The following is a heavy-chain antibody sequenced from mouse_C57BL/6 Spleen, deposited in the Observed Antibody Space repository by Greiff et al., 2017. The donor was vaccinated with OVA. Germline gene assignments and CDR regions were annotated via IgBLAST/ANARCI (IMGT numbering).Heavy chain of an antibody. D-gene: IGHD1-1*01. V-gene: IGHV5-17*01. CDR3: ARTYGSSYRVAY. Sequence: EVHLVESGGGLVKPGGSLKLSCAASGFTFSDYGMHWVRQAPEKGLEWVAYISSGSSTIYYADTVKGRFTISRDNAKNTLFLQMTSLRSEDAAMYYCARTYGSSYRVAYWGQGTLVTVSA. CDR1: GFTFSDYG. CDR2: ISSGSSTI. J-gene: IGHJ3*01.